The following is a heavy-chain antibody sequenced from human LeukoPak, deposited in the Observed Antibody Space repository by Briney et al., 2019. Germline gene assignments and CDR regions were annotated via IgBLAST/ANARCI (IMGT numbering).Heavy chain of an antibody. CDR2: IYYSGST. CDR1: GGSISSSSYY. CDR3: ARDYWDYYDSSVYYYGCYFDL. D-gene: IGHD3-22*01. V-gene: IGHV4-39*07. J-gene: IGHJ2*01. Sequence: SETLSLTCTVSGGSISSSSYYWGWIRQPPGKGLEWIGSIYYSGSTYYNPSLKSRVTISVDTSKNQFSLKLSSVTAADTAVYYCARDYWDYYDSSVYYYGCYFDLWGRGTLVTVSS.